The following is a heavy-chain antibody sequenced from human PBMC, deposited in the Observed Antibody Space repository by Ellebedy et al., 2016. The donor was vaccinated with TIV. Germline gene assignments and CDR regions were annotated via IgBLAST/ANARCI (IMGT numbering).Heavy chain of an antibody. V-gene: IGHV4-4*07. D-gene: IGHD6-19*01. CDR2: VDTSGGT. J-gene: IGHJ5*02. CDR1: GASISNYY. Sequence: SETLSLTXTISGASISNYYWSWFRQPAGKGLECIGRVDTSGGTNYNPSLKSRVTMSVDTSKNQFSLKLTSVTAADTAVYYCARRSTSGPYNWFDPWGQGTLVTVSS. CDR3: ARRSTSGPYNWFDP.